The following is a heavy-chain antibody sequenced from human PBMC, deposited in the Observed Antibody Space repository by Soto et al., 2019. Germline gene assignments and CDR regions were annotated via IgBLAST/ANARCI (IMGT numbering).Heavy chain of an antibody. CDR3: AKDPPEEVGDILTGYSDY. CDR2: ISYDGSNK. Sequence: QVQLVESGGGVVQPGRSLRLSCAASGFTFSSYGMHWVRQAPGKGLEWVAVISYDGSNKYYADSVKGRFTISRDNSKNTLYLQMNSLRAEDTAVYYCAKDPPEEVGDILTGYSDYWGQGTLVTVSS. V-gene: IGHV3-30*18. J-gene: IGHJ4*02. CDR1: GFTFSSYG. D-gene: IGHD3-9*01.